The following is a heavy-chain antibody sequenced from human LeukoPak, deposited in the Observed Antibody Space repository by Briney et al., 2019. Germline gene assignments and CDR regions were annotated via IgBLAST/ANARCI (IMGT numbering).Heavy chain of an antibody. D-gene: IGHD2/OR15-2a*01. CDR2: ISRSGDTL. CDR1: GFPFGDYY. V-gene: IGHV3-11*01. J-gene: IGHJ6*02. Sequence: GGSLRLSCAAFGFPFGDYYMTWIRQAPGKGLEWISYISRSGDTLYYADSVEGRFTISRDNAKNSLFLQMKSLRADDTAVYYCAREVVIFPDYYYYGMDVWGQGTTVTVSS. CDR3: AREVVIFPDYYYYGMDV.